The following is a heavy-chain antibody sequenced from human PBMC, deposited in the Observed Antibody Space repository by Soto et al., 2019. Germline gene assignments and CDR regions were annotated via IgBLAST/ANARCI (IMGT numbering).Heavy chain of an antibody. CDR3: AIKMPTVIVVVIQISLDS. CDR1: GGSLSGYY. CDR2: INHSGST. Sequence: SETLSLTCAVYGGSLSGYYWSWIRQPPGKGLEWIGEINHSGSTNYNPSLKSRVTISVDTSKNQFSLKLSSVTAADTAVYYCAIKMPTVIVVVIQISLDSWVLGSLV. V-gene: IGHV4-34*01. J-gene: IGHJ5*01. D-gene: IGHD3-22*01.